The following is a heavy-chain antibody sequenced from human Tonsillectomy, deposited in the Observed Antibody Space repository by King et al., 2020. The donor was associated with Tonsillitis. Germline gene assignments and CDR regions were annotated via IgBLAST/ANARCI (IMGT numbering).Heavy chain of an antibody. V-gene: IGHV3-48*01. Sequence: VQLVESGGGLVQPGGSLRLSCAASGFTFSSHSMNWVRQAPGKGLEGVSYISSRSDTIYYAESVKGRFTIPRDNAKNSLFLQMNSLRAEDTAVYHCARESFRELFSIYYYYYYYMDVWGKGTTVTVSS. D-gene: IGHD3-10*01. J-gene: IGHJ6*03. CDR3: ARESFRELFSIYYYYYYYMDV. CDR1: GFTFSSHS. CDR2: ISSRSDTI.